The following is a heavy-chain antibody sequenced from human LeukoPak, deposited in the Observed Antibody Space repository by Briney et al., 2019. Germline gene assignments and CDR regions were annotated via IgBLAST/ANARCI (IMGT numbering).Heavy chain of an antibody. CDR1: GGSISSYY. CDR3: ARDSTRGRMTTVTTARSNWYFDL. Sequence: PSETLSLTCTVSGGSISSYYWSWIRQPAGKGLEWIGRIYTSGSTNYNPSRKSRVTMSVDTSKNQFSLKLSSVTAADTAVYYCARDSTRGRMTTVTTARSNWYFDLWGRGTLVTVSS. CDR2: IYTSGST. D-gene: IGHD4-17*01. V-gene: IGHV4-4*07. J-gene: IGHJ2*01.